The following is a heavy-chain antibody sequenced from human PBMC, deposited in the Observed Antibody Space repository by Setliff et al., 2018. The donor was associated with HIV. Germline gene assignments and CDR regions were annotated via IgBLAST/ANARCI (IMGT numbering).Heavy chain of an antibody. CDR2: MNPNSGNT. V-gene: IGHV1-8*02. Sequence: GASVKVSCKASGYTFTSYDINWVRQATGQGLEWMGWMNPNSGNTGYAQKFQGRVTMTRNTSISTAYMELSSLRSEDTAVYYCARDSSYSSSWYVFRPQALNDAFDIWAQGTMVTVSS. D-gene: IGHD6-13*01. J-gene: IGHJ3*02. CDR3: ARDSSYSSSWYVFRPQALNDAFDI. CDR1: GYTFTSYD.